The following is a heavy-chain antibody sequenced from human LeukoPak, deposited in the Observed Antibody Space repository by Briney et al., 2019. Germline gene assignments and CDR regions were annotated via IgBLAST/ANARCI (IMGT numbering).Heavy chain of an antibody. D-gene: IGHD6-19*01. J-gene: IGHJ6*02. V-gene: IGHV3-74*01. Sequence: PGGSLRLSCAASGFTFSSYWMHWVRQAPGKGLVWVSRINSDGSSTSYADSVKGRFTISRDNSKNTLYLQMDSLRAEDTAVYYCAREHSSDYYYYGMDVWGQGTTVTVSS. CDR2: INSDGSST. CDR3: AREHSSDYYYYGMDV. CDR1: GFTFSSYW.